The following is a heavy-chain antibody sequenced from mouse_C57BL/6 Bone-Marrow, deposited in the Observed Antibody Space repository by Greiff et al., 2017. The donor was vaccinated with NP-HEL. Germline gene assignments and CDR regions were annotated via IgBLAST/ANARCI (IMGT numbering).Heavy chain of an antibody. V-gene: IGHV1-81*01. CDR2: IYPRSGNT. CDR1: GYTFTSYG. J-gene: IGHJ4*01. Sequence: QVQLKESGAELARPGASVKLSCKASGYTFTSYGISWVKQRTGQGLEWIGEIYPRSGNTYYNEKFKGKATLTADKSSSTAYMELRSLTSEDSAVYFCARKGCYYGSPYYYAMDYWGQGTSVTVSS. CDR3: ARKGCYYGSPYYYAMDY. D-gene: IGHD1-1*01.